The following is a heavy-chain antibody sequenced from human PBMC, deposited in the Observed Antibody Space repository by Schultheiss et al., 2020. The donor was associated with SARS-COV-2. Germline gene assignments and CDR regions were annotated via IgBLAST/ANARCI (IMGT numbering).Heavy chain of an antibody. CDR1: GGSFSGYY. Sequence: SETLSLTCAVYGGSFSGYYWSWIRQPPGKGLEWIGSIYYSGSTYYNPSLKSRVTISVDTSKNQFSLKLSSVTAADTAVYYCARTHDYGGSPFDYWGQGTLVTVSS. CDR2: IYYSGST. J-gene: IGHJ4*02. V-gene: IGHV4-34*01. CDR3: ARTHDYGGSPFDY. D-gene: IGHD4-23*01.